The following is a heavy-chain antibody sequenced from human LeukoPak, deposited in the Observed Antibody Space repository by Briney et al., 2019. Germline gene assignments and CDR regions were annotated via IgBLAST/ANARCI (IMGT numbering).Heavy chain of an antibody. CDR2: IYHSGST. CDR1: GYSISSGYY. Sequence: SETLSLTCAVSGYSISSGYYWGWIRQPPGKGLEWIGSIYHSGSTYYNPSLKSRVTISVDTSKNQFSLKLSSVTAADTAVYYCATHGYCSGGSCYSGAFDIWGQGTMVTVSS. V-gene: IGHV4-38-2*01. CDR3: ATHGYCSGGSCYSGAFDI. J-gene: IGHJ3*02. D-gene: IGHD2-15*01.